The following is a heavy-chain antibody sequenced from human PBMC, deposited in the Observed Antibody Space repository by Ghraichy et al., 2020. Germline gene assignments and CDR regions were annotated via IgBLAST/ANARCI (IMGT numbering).Heavy chain of an antibody. CDR3: ARSNYYGSGGYDYYYGMDG. J-gene: IGHJ6*02. CDR1: GFTFSSYS. D-gene: IGHD3-10*01. CDR2: ISSSGSTM. Sequence: LSLTCAASGFTFSSYSMNWVRQAPGKGLEWVSYISSSGSTMYYADSVKGRFTISRDNAKNSLYLQMNSLRDEDTALYYCARSNYYGSGGYDYYYGMDGWGQGTTVTVSS. V-gene: IGHV3-48*02.